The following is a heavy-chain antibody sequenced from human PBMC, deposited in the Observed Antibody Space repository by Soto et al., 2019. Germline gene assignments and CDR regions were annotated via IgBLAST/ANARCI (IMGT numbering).Heavy chain of an antibody. V-gene: IGHV3-30-3*01. CDR3: TRADVTVTLSVFDP. CDR2: ISDAGNTK. CDR1: GFIFSSYP. J-gene: IGHJ5*02. Sequence: QVRLVESGGGVVQPGRSLRLSCAASGFIFSSYPMHWVRQAPGKGLEWVALISDAGNTKYYADSVKGRFTISRDKSKNALYLQKTSLSAEDTGVYYCTRADVTVTLSVFDPWGQGTLVTVSS. D-gene: IGHD4-17*01.